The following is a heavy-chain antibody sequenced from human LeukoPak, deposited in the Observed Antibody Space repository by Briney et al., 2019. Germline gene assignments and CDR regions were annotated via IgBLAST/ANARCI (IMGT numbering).Heavy chain of an antibody. CDR1: GFTFSNYW. D-gene: IGHD6-13*01. J-gene: IGHJ4*02. CDR3: ASGRQLGY. Sequence: GGSLRLSCAASGFTFSNYWMSWVRQAPGKGLEWVANIKEDGSEKYYVDSVKGRFTISRDNARNSLYLQMNSLRAEDTAVYYCASGRQLGYWGQGTLVSVSS. V-gene: IGHV3-7*01. CDR2: IKEDGSEK.